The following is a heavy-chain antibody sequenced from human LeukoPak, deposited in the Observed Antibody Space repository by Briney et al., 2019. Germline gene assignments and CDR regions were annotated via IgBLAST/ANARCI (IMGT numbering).Heavy chain of an antibody. CDR2: ISFDGSSK. D-gene: IGHD3-10*01. Sequence: GRSLRLSCAASGFTFSKYGIHWVRQAPGKGLEWVAVISFDGSSKYHADSVKGRFTISRDNSKNTVYLQMNSLRVEDMAVYYCAKDRGFSFASGSSELDYWGQGTQVTVSS. CDR1: GFTFSKYG. CDR3: AKDRGFSFASGSSELDY. V-gene: IGHV3-30*18. J-gene: IGHJ4*02.